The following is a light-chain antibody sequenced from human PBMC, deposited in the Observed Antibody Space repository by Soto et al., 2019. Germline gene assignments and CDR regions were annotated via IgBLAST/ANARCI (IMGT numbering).Light chain of an antibody. J-gene: IGLJ1*01. Sequence: SALTQPPSGSGSPGQSVTISCTGTSSDVGSYNRVSWYQQPPGTAPKLMIYDVSNRPSGVPDRFSGSKSGNAASLTISGLQAEDEADYYCSSYTSSSTYVFGTGTKVTV. CDR2: DVS. V-gene: IGLV2-18*02. CDR1: SSDVGSYNR. CDR3: SSYTSSSTYV.